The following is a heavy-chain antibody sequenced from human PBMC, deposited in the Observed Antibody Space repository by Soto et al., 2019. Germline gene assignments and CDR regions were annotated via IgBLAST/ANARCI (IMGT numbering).Heavy chain of an antibody. CDR2: IFPTLGIA. CDR3: ARDYRRCDLFEY. J-gene: IGHJ4*01. CDR1: GGTFSSYT. Sequence: QVQLVQSGAEVKKPGSSVNVSCKASGGTFSSYTISWVRQAPGQGLEWMGRIFPTLGIANYAQKFQGRVTITADKSTSTAYMELSSLRFDDTAMYYCARDYRRCDLFEYWGQGALVTVSS. V-gene: IGHV1-69*08. D-gene: IGHD2-15*01.